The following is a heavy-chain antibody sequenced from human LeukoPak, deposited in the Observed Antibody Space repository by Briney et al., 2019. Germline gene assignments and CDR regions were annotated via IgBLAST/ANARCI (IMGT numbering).Heavy chain of an antibody. D-gene: IGHD1-26*01. CDR2: INPNSGGT. CDR3: ARAPGNYYLDY. Sequence: ASVKVSCRASGYTFTDYYMHWVRQAPGQGLEWMGWINPNSGGTNYAQKFQGRVTMTRDTSISTAYMELSRLRSDDTAVYYCARAPGNYYLDYWGQGTLVTVSS. J-gene: IGHJ4*02. CDR1: GYTFTDYY. V-gene: IGHV1-2*02.